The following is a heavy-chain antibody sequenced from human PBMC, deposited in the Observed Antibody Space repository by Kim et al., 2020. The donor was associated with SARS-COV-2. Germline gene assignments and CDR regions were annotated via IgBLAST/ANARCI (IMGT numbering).Heavy chain of an antibody. D-gene: IGHD3-22*01. V-gene: IGHV1-18*01. CDR3: ARDKGYYDSSGLFDY. J-gene: IGHJ4*02. Sequence: KLQGRVTMTNDTSTSTAYMELRSLRSDDTAVYYCARDKGYYDSSGLFDYWGQGTLVTVSS.